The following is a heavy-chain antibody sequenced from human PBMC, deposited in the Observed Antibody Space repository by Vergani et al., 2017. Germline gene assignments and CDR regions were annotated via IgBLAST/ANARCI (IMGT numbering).Heavy chain of an antibody. V-gene: IGHV4-34*01. CDR2: INHSGST. D-gene: IGHD5-18*01. CDR3: ARRGSSGWRYGYLSY. J-gene: IGHJ4*02. Sequence: QVQLQQWGAGLLKPSETLSLTCAVYGGSFSGYYWSWIRQPPGKGLEWIGEINHSGSTNYNPSLKSRVTISVDTSKNQFSLKLSSVAAADTAVYYCARRGSSGWRYGYLSYWGQGTLVTVSS. CDR1: GGSFSGYY.